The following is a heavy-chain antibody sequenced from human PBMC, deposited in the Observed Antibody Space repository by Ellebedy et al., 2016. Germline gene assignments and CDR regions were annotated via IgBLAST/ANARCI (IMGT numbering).Heavy chain of an antibody. V-gene: IGHV3-9*01. CDR3: AKDYYYGSGSYVFDY. D-gene: IGHD3-10*01. Sequence: SLKISXAASGFTFDDYAMHWVRQAPGKGLEWVSGISWSSGSIGYADSVKGRFTISRDNAKNSLYLQMNSLRAEDTALYYCAKDYYYGSGSYVFDYWGQGTLVTVSS. J-gene: IGHJ4*02. CDR2: ISWSSGSI. CDR1: GFTFDDYA.